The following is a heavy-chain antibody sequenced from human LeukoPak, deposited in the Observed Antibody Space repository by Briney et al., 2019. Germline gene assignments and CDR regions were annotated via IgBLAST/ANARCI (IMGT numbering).Heavy chain of an antibody. J-gene: IGHJ3*02. CDR2: ISGSGGST. D-gene: IGHD6-19*01. V-gene: IGHV3-23*01. Sequence: GGSLRLSCAASGFTFSSYAMSWVRQAPGKGLEWVSAISGSGGSTYYADSVKGRFTISRDNSKNTLYLQVNGLRAEDTAVYYCAKDNSGWYFPKAFDIRGQGTMVTVSS. CDR1: GFTFSSYA. CDR3: AKDNSGWYFPKAFDI.